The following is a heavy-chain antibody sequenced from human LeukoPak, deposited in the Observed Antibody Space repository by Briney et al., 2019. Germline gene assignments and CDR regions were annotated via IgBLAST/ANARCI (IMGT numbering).Heavy chain of an antibody. Sequence: PSETLSLTCTVSGGSISSYYWSWIRQPPGEGLEWIGHIYYSGSTNYNPSLKSRVTISVDTSKNQFSLKLSSVTAADTAVYYCARRGYCSGGTCYCFDYWGQGTLVTVSS. CDR2: IYYSGST. D-gene: IGHD2-15*01. CDR1: GGSISSYY. CDR3: ARRGYCSGGTCYCFDY. V-gene: IGHV4-59*08. J-gene: IGHJ4*02.